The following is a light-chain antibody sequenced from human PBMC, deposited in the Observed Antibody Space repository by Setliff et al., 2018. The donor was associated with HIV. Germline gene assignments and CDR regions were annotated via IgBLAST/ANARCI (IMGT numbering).Light chain of an antibody. Sequence: QSVLTQPASVSGSPGQSITTSCTGTSSDIGSYNFVSWYQQHPGKAPKLMISDVTRRPSGVSDRFSGSKSGHTASLTISGLQAEDEADYYCSSYTTSSTYVFGTGTKVTVL. CDR1: SSDIGSYNF. CDR3: SSYTTSSTYV. J-gene: IGLJ1*01. CDR2: DVT. V-gene: IGLV2-14*03.